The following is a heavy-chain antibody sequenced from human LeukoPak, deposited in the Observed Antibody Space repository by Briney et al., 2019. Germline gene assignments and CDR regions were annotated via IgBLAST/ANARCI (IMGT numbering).Heavy chain of an antibody. V-gene: IGHV3-21*01. Sequence: GGSLRLSCAASGFTFSSYSMSWVRQAPGKGLEWVSSISSSSSYIYYADSVKGRFTISRDNAKNSLYLQMNSLRAEDTAVYYCAREWPSGPHIFDIWGQGTMVTVSS. J-gene: IGHJ3*02. D-gene: IGHD2-21*01. CDR1: GFTFSSYS. CDR3: AREWPSGPHIFDI. CDR2: ISSSSSYI.